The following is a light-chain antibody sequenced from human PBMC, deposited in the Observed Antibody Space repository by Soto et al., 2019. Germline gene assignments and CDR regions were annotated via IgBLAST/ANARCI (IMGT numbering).Light chain of an antibody. CDR2: GAS. J-gene: IGKJ5*01. Sequence: EIVMTQSPATLSVSPGERATLSCRASESVGSKVAWYQQKPGQAPRVLIYGASIRATGIPARFSGSGSGTDFTLTISRLEPEDFAVYFCQQHNNWPTFGQGTRLEIK. CDR1: ESVGSK. V-gene: IGKV3-15*01. CDR3: QQHNNWPT.